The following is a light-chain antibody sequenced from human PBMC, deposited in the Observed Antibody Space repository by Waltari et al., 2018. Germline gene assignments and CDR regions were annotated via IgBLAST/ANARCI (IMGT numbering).Light chain of an antibody. Sequence: YVVTPPPSVSVAPGETARITCGGDDLGSKSVHWYQQRPGQAPILVLYDDPDRPSGIPERFSGSNSGNTATLTLSWVEAGDEADYYCQVWDSSTDHLVFGGGTKLTVL. V-gene: IGLV3-21*02. CDR3: QVWDSSTDHLV. J-gene: IGLJ3*02. CDR1: DLGSKS. CDR2: DDP.